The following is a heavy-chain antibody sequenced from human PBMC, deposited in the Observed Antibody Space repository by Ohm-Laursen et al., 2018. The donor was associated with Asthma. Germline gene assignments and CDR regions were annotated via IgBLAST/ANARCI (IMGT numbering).Heavy chain of an antibody. CDR1: GFTFSSYA. V-gene: IGHV3-23*01. CDR3: AKDQTITMVRGVISWIDY. J-gene: IGHJ4*02. CDR2: ISGSGGST. D-gene: IGHD3-10*01. Sequence: SLRLSCAASGFTFSSYAMSWVRQAPGKGLEWVSAISGSGGSTYYADSVKGRLTISRDNSKNTLYLQMNSLRAEDTAVYYCAKDQTITMVRGVISWIDYWGQGTLVTVSS.